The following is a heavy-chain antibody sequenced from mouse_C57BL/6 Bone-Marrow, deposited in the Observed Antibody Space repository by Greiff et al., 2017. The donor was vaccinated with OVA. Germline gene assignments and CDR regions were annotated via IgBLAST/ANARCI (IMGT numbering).Heavy chain of an antibody. Sequence: QVQLLQPGAELVRPGSSVTLSCQASGYTFTSYWMEWVKQRPGQGLEWIGNIYPSDSENHYNQKFKDKATLTVDKSSSTAYMQLSSLTSEDSAVYYCATDYWGQGTTLTVSS. V-gene: IGHV1-61*01. CDR3: ATDY. CDR1: GYTFTSYW. CDR2: IYPSDSEN. J-gene: IGHJ2*01.